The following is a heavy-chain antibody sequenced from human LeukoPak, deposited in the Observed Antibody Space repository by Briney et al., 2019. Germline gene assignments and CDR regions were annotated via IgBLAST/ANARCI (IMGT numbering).Heavy chain of an antibody. Sequence: GGSLRLSCAASGFTVNTNHMHWVRQAPGKGLEWVSTFYNGGSTYYLDSVKGRFTISRDNAKNSLYLQMNSLRAEDTALYYCARGYSSPWDRYFDYWGQGTLVTVSS. J-gene: IGHJ4*02. CDR1: GFTVNTNH. CDR2: FYNGGST. V-gene: IGHV3-53*05. CDR3: ARGYSSPWDRYFDY. D-gene: IGHD5-18*01.